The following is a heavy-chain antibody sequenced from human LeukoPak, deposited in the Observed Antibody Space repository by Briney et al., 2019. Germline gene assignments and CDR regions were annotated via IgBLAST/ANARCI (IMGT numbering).Heavy chain of an antibody. Sequence: PSETLSLTCTVSGGSISSHYWSWIRQPPGKGLEWIGYIYYSGSTNYNPSLKSRVTISVDTSKNQFSLRLSSVTAADTAVYYCARVGIRERLGLDYWGQGTLVTVSS. CDR3: ARVGIRERLGLDY. CDR1: GGSISSHY. J-gene: IGHJ4*02. D-gene: IGHD1-14*01. CDR2: IYYSGST. V-gene: IGHV4-59*11.